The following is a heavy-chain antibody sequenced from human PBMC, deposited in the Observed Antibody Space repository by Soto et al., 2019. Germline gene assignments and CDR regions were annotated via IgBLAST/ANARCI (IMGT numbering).Heavy chain of an antibody. CDR2: INHSGST. CDR3: FFFKAEDGIRGVRSVSAFLLNRSSDL. Sequence: KGLEWIGEINHSGSTNYKPSLKSRVTISVDTSKNQFSLKRSSVTAADTAVYYCFFFKAEDGIRGVRSVSAFLLNRSSDL. V-gene: IGHV4-34*01. D-gene: IGHD3-10*02. J-gene: IGHJ2*01.